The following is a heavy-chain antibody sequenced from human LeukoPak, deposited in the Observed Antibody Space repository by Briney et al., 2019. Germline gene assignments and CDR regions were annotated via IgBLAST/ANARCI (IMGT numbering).Heavy chain of an antibody. D-gene: IGHD3-16*01. Sequence: GGSLRLSCAASGFTFSSYSMNWVRQAPGKGVEWVSSISSSSSYIYYADSVKGRFTISRDNAKNSLYLQMNSLRTEDTAVYYCARDGGLRVFDYWGQGTLVTVSS. CDR1: GFTFSSYS. J-gene: IGHJ4*02. CDR3: ARDGGLRVFDY. CDR2: ISSSSSYI. V-gene: IGHV3-21*01.